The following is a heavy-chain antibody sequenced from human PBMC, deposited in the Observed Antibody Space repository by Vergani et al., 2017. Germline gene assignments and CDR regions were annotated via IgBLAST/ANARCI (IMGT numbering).Heavy chain of an antibody. CDR2: INYNSHDK. CDR3: VRDFNWAFDY. V-gene: IGHV3-30*02. D-gene: IGHD1-1*01. J-gene: IGHJ4*02. CDR1: GCTFSSHG. Sequence: QVQMVESGGGLVQPGGSLRLSCAASGCTFSSHGVHWVRQAPGKGLEWVAFINYNSHDKYFADSVKGRFTISRNNARNTLYLQMNSLRTEDTAVYFCVRDFNWAFDYWGQGASVTVSS.